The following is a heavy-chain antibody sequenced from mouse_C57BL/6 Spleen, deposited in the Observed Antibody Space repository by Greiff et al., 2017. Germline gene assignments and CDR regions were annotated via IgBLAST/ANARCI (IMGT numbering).Heavy chain of an antibody. D-gene: IGHD1-1*01. CDR2: IWGGGST. CDR3: AKRYYGSSYDAMDY. Sequence: VNLVESGPGLVAPSQCLSITCTVSGFSLTSYGVDWVRQPPGKGLEWLGVIWGGGSTNYNSAPMSRLSISKDNSKSQDFLKMNSLQTDDTAMYYCAKRYYGSSYDAMDYWGQGTSVTVSS. CDR1: GFSLTSYG. J-gene: IGHJ4*01. V-gene: IGHV2-9*01.